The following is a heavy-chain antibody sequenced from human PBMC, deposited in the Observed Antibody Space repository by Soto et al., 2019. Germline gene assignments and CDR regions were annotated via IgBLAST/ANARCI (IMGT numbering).Heavy chain of an antibody. CDR1: GFAFSSYW. CDR2: IEEDGNET. CDR3: ARAPQVTNFHYGMDV. D-gene: IGHD2-21*02. V-gene: IGHV3-7*05. J-gene: IGHJ6*02. Sequence: VQLVESGGGWVQPGGSLRLTCTASGFAFSSYWMNWVRQAPGKGLEWVASIEEDGNETYYVDSVNGRFTISRDNAMNSGYLQMNRLRAEDTAIYYCARAPQVTNFHYGMDVSDQGNTGTVSS.